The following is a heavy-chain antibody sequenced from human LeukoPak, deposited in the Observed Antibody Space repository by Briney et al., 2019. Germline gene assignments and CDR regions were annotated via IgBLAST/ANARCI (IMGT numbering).Heavy chain of an antibody. D-gene: IGHD1-26*01. Sequence: GASVKVSCKVSGHTLTDLSTHWMRQTPGGGLEWMGGLDPEDGETIYAQKFQGRATMTEDTSTDTAYMELSSLRSEDTAVYYCATGGIYSLLDYWGQGTLVTVSS. CDR2: LDPEDGET. J-gene: IGHJ4*02. CDR3: ATGGIYSLLDY. V-gene: IGHV1-24*01. CDR1: GHTLTDLS.